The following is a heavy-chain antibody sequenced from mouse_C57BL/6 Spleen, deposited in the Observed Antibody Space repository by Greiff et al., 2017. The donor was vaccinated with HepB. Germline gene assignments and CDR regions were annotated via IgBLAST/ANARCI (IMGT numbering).Heavy chain of an antibody. V-gene: IGHV5-4*01. CDR1: GFTFSSYA. J-gene: IGHJ4*01. CDR3: ARGRGAMDY. Sequence: EVQLVESGGGLVKPGGSLKLSCAASGFTFSSYAMSWVRQTPEKRLEWVATISDGGSYTYYPDNVKGRFTISRDNAKNNLYLQMSHLKSEDTAMYYWARGRGAMDYWGQGTSVTVSS. CDR2: ISDGGSYT.